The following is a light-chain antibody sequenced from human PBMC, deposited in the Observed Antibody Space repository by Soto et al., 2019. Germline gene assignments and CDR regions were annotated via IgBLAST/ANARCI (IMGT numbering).Light chain of an antibody. CDR2: EVS. V-gene: IGLV2-8*01. Sequence: QSVLTQPPSASGSPGQSVTISCTGTSSDVGGYNYVSWYQQHPGKAPKLMISEVSKRPSGVPDRFSGSKSGNTASLTVSGLQAEDEADYYCTSHAGSNPYVFGSGTKLTVL. CDR1: SSDVGGYNY. J-gene: IGLJ1*01. CDR3: TSHAGSNPYV.